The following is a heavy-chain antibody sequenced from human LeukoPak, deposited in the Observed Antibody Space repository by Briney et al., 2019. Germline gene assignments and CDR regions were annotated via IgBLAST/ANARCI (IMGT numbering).Heavy chain of an antibody. CDR3: ATGQWLVY. V-gene: IGHV4-34*01. D-gene: IGHD6-19*01. CDR2: INHSGST. Sequence: GSLRLSCAASGFTFSSYWSWIRQPPGKGLEWIGEINHSGSTNYNPSLKSRVTISVDTSKNQFSLKLSSVTAADTAVYYCATGQWLVYWGQGTLVTVSS. CDR1: GFTFSSY. J-gene: IGHJ4*02.